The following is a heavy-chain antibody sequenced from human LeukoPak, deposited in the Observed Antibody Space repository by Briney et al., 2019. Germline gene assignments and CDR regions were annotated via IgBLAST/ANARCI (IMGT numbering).Heavy chain of an antibody. CDR3: ARDPFAGTTVSHGGADY. V-gene: IGHV3-30*04. Sequence: GRSLRLSCAASGFTFSSYAMHWVRPAPSKGLEWVAVISYDGSNKYYADSVKGRFTISRDNSKNTLYLQMNSLRAEDTAVYYCARDPFAGTTVSHGGADYWGQGTLVTVSS. J-gene: IGHJ4*02. CDR2: ISYDGSNK. D-gene: IGHD4-17*01. CDR1: GFTFSSYA.